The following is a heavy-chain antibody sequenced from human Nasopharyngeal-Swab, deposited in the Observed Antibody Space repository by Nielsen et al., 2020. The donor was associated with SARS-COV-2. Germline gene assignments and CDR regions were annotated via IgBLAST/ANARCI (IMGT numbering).Heavy chain of an antibody. CDR2: IYYSGIT. J-gene: IGHJ5*01. CDR1: GGSISGGGYY. D-gene: IGHD6-13*01. CDR3: ARDKVASSGTLHWFDS. V-gene: IGHV4-31*03. Sequence: SETLSLTCTVFGGSISGGGYYWSWIRPHPGKGLEWIGYIYYSGITYYNPSLKSRLIISIDTSKNQFSLNLTSVTPADTAVYYCARDKVASSGTLHWFDSWGQGTRVTVSS.